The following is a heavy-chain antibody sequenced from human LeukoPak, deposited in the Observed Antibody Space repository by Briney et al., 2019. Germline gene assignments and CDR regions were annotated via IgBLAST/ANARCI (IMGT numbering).Heavy chain of an antibody. CDR1: GFIFGNYG. J-gene: IGHJ4*02. Sequence: GGSLRLSCAPSGFIFGNYGMIWIRQAPGKGLGWVSIISARGDITHYADSVKGRFTISRDNSKNTLYLQMNSLRAEDTAVYYCAKGGLAAAGTLWDYWGQGTLVTVSS. CDR2: ISARGDIT. D-gene: IGHD6-13*01. V-gene: IGHV3-23*01. CDR3: AKGGLAAAGTLWDY.